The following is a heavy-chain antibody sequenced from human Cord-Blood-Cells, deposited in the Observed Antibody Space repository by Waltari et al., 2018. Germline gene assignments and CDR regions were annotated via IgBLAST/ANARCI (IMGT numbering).Heavy chain of an antibody. CDR2: ISSSSSYI. CDR3: ARNWPGDY. J-gene: IGHJ4*02. Sequence: EVQLVESGGGLVKPGGSLRLSCGASGFTFSSYSMNWVRQAAGKGLECVSTISSSSSYIYYAGSVKGRFTISRDNAKNSLYLQMNSLRAEDTAVYYCARNWPGDYWGQGTLVTVSS. CDR1: GFTFSSYS. V-gene: IGHV3-21*01. D-gene: IGHD1-1*01.